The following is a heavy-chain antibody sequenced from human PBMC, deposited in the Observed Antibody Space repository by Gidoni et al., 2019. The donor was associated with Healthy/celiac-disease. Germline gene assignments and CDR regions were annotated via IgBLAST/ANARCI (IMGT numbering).Heavy chain of an antibody. CDR2: MSGSGGST. V-gene: IGHV3-23*01. CDR1: GFTFSRYA. Sequence: EVQLLESGGVLVQPGGSLRLSCTASGFTFSRYAMSWVRQAPGKGLEWVSAMSGSGGSTYYADSVKGRFTISRDNSKNTLYLQMNSLRAEDTAVYYCAKAPYCGGDCHTYYFDDWGQGTLVTVSS. CDR3: AKAPYCGGDCHTYYFDD. J-gene: IGHJ4*02. D-gene: IGHD2-21*01.